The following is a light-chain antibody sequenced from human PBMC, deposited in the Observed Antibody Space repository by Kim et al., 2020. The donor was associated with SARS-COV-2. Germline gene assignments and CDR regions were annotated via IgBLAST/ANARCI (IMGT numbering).Light chain of an antibody. CDR2: QDS. CDR3: QAWDSSTAYV. CDR1: KLGDKY. J-gene: IGLJ1*01. Sequence: SYELTQPPSVSVSPGQTASITCSGDKLGDKYACWYQQKPRQSPVLVIYQDSKRPSGIPERFSGSNSGNTATLTISGTQAMDEADYYCQAWDSSTAYVFGT. V-gene: IGLV3-1*01.